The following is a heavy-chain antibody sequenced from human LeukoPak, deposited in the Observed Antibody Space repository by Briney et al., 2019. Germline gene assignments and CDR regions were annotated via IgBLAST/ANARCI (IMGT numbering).Heavy chain of an antibody. CDR1: GFTSSNAW. D-gene: IGHD4/OR15-4a*01. J-gene: IGHJ3*02. V-gene: IGHV3-15*01. CDR2: IKSKTDGGTR. Sequence: GGSLRLSCAVSGFTSSNAWMRWVRQAPGKGLEWVGRIKSKTDGGTRDYAAPVKGRFTISREDSKNTLYLQMNSLKTEDTAVYYCTTFDYAAFLIWGQGTMVTVSS. CDR3: TTFDYAAFLI.